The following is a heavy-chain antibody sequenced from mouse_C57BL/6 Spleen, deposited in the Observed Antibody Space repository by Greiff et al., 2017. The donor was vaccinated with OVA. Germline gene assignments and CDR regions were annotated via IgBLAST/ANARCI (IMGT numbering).Heavy chain of an antibody. D-gene: IGHD2-4*01. Sequence: VQLQQPGAELVKPGASVKLSCKASGYTFTSYWMQWVKQRPGQGLEWIGEIDPSDSYTNYNQKFKGKATLTVDTSSSTAYMQLSSLTSEDSAVYYCARKGYDYDDWFAYWGQGTLVTVSA. CDR2: IDPSDSYT. J-gene: IGHJ3*01. CDR1: GYTFTSYW. CDR3: ARKGYDYDDWFAY. V-gene: IGHV1-50*01.